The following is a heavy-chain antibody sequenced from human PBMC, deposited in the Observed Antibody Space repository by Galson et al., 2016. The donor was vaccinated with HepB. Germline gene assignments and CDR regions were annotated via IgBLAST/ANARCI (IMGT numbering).Heavy chain of an antibody. Sequence: SVKVSCKASGGTFSSYTFSWVRQAPGQGLEWMGRIIPMINLATYAQRFQGRVTITADKTTTTAYMELKSLASEDTSVYYCAGGTLGVSGLDVWGQGTTVTVSS. J-gene: IGHJ6*02. CDR3: AGGTLGVSGLDV. D-gene: IGHD3-10*01. CDR1: GGTFSSYT. CDR2: IIPMINLA. V-gene: IGHV1-69*02.